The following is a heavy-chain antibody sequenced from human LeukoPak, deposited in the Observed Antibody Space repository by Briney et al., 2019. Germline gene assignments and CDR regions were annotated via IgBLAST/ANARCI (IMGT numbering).Heavy chain of an antibody. CDR1: GFTFTSYA. CDR3: ARDLLDGGYSADY. D-gene: IGHD1-26*01. CDR2: ISGGGGST. J-gene: IGHJ4*02. V-gene: IGHV3-23*01. Sequence: GGSLRLSCAASGFTFTSYAMTWVRQAPGKGLEWVSSISGGGGSTYYADSVKGRFTISRDNSKNTLYLQMNSLRAEDTAVYYCARDLLDGGYSADYWGQGTLVTVSS.